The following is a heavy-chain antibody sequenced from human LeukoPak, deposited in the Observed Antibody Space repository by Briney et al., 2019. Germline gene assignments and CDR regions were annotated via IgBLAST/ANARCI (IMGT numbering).Heavy chain of an antibody. CDR2: ISAYNGNT. CDR3: ARDKAYYYDSSGYPDAFDI. J-gene: IGHJ3*02. D-gene: IGHD3-22*01. Sequence: ASVNVSCKASGYIFTKYGINWIRQAPGQGLEWMGWISAYNGNTNYAQKLQGRVTMTTDTSTSTAYMELRSLRSDDTAVYYCARDKAYYYDSSGYPDAFDIWGQGTMVTVSS. V-gene: IGHV1-18*01. CDR1: GYIFTKYG.